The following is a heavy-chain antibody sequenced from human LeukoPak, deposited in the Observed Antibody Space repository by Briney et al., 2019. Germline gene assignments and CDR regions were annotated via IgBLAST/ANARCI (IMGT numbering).Heavy chain of an antibody. CDR3: ARQSYSSSVRWFDP. CDR2: IYTSGGT. V-gene: IGHV4-4*09. J-gene: IGHJ5*02. D-gene: IGHD6-6*01. CDR1: GGSISSYY. Sequence: SETLSLTCTVSGGSISSYYWSWIRQPPGKGLEWIGYIYTSGGTNYNPSLKSRVTISVDTSKNQFSLKLSPVTAADTAVYYCARQSYSSSVRWFDPWGQGTLVTVSS.